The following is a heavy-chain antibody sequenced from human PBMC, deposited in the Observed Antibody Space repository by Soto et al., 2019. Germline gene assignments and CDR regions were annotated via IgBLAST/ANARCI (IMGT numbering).Heavy chain of an antibody. CDR3: ARGLVRSPYYYRGMDV. J-gene: IGHJ6*02. CDR1: GGSISSYY. Sequence: SETLSLTCTVSGGSISSYYWSWIRPAPGKGLEWIGYIYYSGSTNYNPSLKSRVTIAVDTSKNQFSLKLSSVTAADTAVYYCARGLVRSPYYYRGMDVWGQGTTVTVSS. V-gene: IGHV4-59*01. CDR2: IYYSGST. D-gene: IGHD3-9*01.